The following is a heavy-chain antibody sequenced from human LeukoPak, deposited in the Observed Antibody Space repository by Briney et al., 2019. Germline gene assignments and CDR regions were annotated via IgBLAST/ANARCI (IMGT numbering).Heavy chain of an antibody. D-gene: IGHD3-10*01. Sequence: GGSLRLSCTASGFTFGDYAMSWARQAPGKGLEWVGFIRSKTHGGTTEYAASVKGRFIIPRDDSRSIAYLQMNSLKTEDTAVYYCTRAPSLSWFDPWGQGTLVTVSS. CDR3: TRAPSLSWFDP. V-gene: IGHV3-49*04. J-gene: IGHJ5*02. CDR2: IRSKTHGGTT. CDR1: GFTFGDYA.